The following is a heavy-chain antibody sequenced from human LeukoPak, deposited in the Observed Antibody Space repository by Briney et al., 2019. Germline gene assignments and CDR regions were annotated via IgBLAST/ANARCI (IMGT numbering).Heavy chain of an antibody. D-gene: IGHD6-13*01. Sequence: PGGSLRLSCAASGFTFSTYGMSWVRQAPGKGLEWVSSINNSGGSTYYTDPVRGRFTISRDISKKMVYLQMNSLRTEDTAIYYCAGNGASGTINSNFDYWGQGTLVTVSS. CDR2: INNSGGST. CDR1: GFTFSTYG. CDR3: AGNGASGTINSNFDY. J-gene: IGHJ4*02. V-gene: IGHV3-23*01.